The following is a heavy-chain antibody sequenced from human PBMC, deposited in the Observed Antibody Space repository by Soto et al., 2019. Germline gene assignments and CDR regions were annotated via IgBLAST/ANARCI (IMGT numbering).Heavy chain of an antibody. V-gene: IGHV3-74*01. CDR1: EFTFRSYW. CDR3: ARSLPGTYGAFDL. D-gene: IGHD1-7*01. CDR2: ISGDGSST. Sequence: GGSLRLSCAASEFTFRSYWMHWVRQSPGKGLVWVSRISGDGSSTNYADSVKGRFTISRDNANNTVYLQIDSLRAEDTAVYYCARSLPGTYGAFDLWGQGTMVTVSS. J-gene: IGHJ3*01.